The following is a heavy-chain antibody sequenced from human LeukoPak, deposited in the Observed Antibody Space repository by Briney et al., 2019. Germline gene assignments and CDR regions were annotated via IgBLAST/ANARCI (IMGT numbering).Heavy chain of an antibody. D-gene: IGHD6-13*01. Sequence: GGSLRLSCAASGFTFSSYSMNWVRQAPGKELERVSSISSSSSYIYYADSVKGRFTISRGNAKNSLYLQMNSLRAEDTAVYYCARGDGSSWYVGYWGQGTLVTVSS. CDR1: GFTFSSYS. J-gene: IGHJ4*02. CDR3: ARGDGSSWYVGY. CDR2: ISSSSSYI. V-gene: IGHV3-21*01.